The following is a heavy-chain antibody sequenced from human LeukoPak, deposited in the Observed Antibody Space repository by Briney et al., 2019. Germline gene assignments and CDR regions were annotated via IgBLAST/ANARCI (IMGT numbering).Heavy chain of an antibody. D-gene: IGHD1-20*01. Sequence: PGGSLRLSCAASGFTFSSYWMHWVRQAPGKGLVWVSRINTDGSSTSYADSVKGRFTISRDNAKNTLYLQMNSLRAEDTAVYYCARPSITGTKTTREYYYYYMDVWGQGTLVTVSS. V-gene: IGHV3-74*01. CDR1: GFTFSSYW. CDR2: INTDGSST. J-gene: IGHJ6*03. CDR3: ARPSITGTKTTREYYYYYMDV.